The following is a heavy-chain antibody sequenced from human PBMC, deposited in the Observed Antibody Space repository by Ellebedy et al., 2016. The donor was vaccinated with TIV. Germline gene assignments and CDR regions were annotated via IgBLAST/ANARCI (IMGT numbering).Heavy chain of an antibody. CDR2: ISYDGSNK. J-gene: IGHJ4*02. V-gene: IGHV3-30-3*01. CDR1: GFTFSSYA. D-gene: IGHD6-19*01. CDR3: AKMGRQWLPHLDY. Sequence: GESLKISXAASGFTFSSYAMHWVRQAPGKGLEWVAVISYDGSNKYYADSVKGRFTISRDNSKNTLYLQMNSLRAEDTAVYYCAKMGRQWLPHLDYWGQGTLVTVSS.